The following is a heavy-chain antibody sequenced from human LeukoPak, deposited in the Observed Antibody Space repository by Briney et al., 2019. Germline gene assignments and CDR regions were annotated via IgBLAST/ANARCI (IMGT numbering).Heavy chain of an antibody. D-gene: IGHD3-10*01. V-gene: IGHV1-18*04. CDR3: ARMGYYYGSGTDFPHAFDI. J-gene: IGHJ3*02. CDR1: GYTFTSYA. CDR2: ISAYNGNT. Sequence: GASVKVSCKASGYTFTSYAIQWVRQAPGQGLEWMGWISAYNGNTNYAQKLQGRVTMTTDTSTSTAYMELRSLRSDDTAVYYCARMGYYYGSGTDFPHAFDIWGQGTMVTVSS.